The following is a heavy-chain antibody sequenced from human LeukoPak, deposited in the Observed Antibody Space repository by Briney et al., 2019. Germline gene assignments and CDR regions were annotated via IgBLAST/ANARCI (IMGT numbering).Heavy chain of an antibody. D-gene: IGHD6-19*01. CDR1: GFTFSSYW. Sequence: AGGSLRLSCTASGFTFSSYWMHWLRQAPGKGLVWVSLINTDGSSTSYADSVKGRFTISRDTAKNTLYLQMNSLRAEDTAVYYCARDSAVTLDYWGQGTLVTVSS. J-gene: IGHJ4*02. CDR2: INTDGSST. CDR3: ARDSAVTLDY. V-gene: IGHV3-74*01.